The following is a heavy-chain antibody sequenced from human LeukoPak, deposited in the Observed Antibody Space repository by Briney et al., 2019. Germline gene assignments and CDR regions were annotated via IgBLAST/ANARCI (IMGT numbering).Heavy chain of an antibody. D-gene: IGHD6-19*01. J-gene: IGHJ4*02. CDR3: AKDRLAVVLDY. CDR2: IWYDGSNK. Sequence: GGSLRLSCAASGFTFSSYGMHWVRQAPGKGLEWVAVIWYDGSNKYYADSVKGRFTISRDSSKNTLYLQMNSLRAEDTAVYYCAKDRLAVVLDYWGQGTLVTVSS. V-gene: IGHV3-33*06. CDR1: GFTFSSYG.